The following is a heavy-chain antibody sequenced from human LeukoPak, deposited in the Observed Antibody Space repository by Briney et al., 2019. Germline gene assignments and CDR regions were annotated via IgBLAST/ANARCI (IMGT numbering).Heavy chain of an antibody. CDR1: GGSFSGYY. J-gene: IGHJ4*02. Sequence: SETLSLTCAVYGGSFSGYYWSWIRQPPGKGLEWIGEINHSGSTNYNPSLKSRVTISVDTSKNQFSLKLSSVTAADTAVYYCARRRDGDYDILTGYHPQFDYWGQGTLVTVSS. CDR2: INHSGST. D-gene: IGHD3-9*01. CDR3: ARRRDGDYDILTGYHPQFDY. V-gene: IGHV4-34*01.